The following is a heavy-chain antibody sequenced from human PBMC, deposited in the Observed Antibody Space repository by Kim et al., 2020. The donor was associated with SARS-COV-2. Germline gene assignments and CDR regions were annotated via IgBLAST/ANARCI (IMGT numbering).Heavy chain of an antibody. CDR2: INPDSGGT. J-gene: IGHJ6*02. CDR3: ARDHCTSAGCYENSYYGMDV. D-gene: IGHD2-2*01. CDR1: GYTFTGYY. Sequence: ASVKVSCKASGYTFTGYYMQWVRQAPGQGLEWMGWINPDSGGTNYAQKFQDRVTMTRDTSISTAYMELSRLRSDDTAVYYCARDHCTSAGCYENSYYGMDVWGQGTTVTVSS. V-gene: IGHV1-2*02.